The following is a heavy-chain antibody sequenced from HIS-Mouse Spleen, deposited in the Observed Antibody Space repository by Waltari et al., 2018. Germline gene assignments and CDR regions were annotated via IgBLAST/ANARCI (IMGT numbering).Heavy chain of an antibody. CDR1: GGPISSSSYY. CDR3: AREIPYSSSWYDWYFDL. CDR2: IYYSGST. D-gene: IGHD6-13*01. J-gene: IGHJ2*01. Sequence: QLQLQESGPGLVKPSATLSLTCTASGGPISSSSYYWGRLRQPQGKGLEWIGSIYYSGSTYYNPSLKSRVTISVDTSKNQFSLKLSSVTAADTAVYYCAREIPYSSSWYDWYFDLWGRGTLVTVSS. V-gene: IGHV4-39*07.